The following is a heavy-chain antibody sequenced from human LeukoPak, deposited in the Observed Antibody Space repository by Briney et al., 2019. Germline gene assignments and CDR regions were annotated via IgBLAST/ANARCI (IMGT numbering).Heavy chain of an antibody. Sequence: PSETLSLTCAVSGGSISSGGYSWSWIRQPPGKGLEWIGYIYHSGSTYYNPSLKSRVTISVDRSKNQFSLKLSSVTAADTAVYYCARYCSSTSCCRWFDPWGQGTLVTVSS. J-gene: IGHJ5*02. CDR1: GGSISSGGYS. CDR3: ARYCSSTSCCRWFDP. D-gene: IGHD2-2*01. V-gene: IGHV4-30-2*01. CDR2: IYHSGST.